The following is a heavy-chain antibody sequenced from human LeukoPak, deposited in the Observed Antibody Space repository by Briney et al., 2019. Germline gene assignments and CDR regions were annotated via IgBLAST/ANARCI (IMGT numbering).Heavy chain of an antibody. D-gene: IGHD5-18*01. CDR2: IYTSGST. Sequence: SETLSLTCTVAGGSISSGSYDWGWIRQPAGKGLEWIGRIYTSGSTNYNPSLKSRVTISVNTSKSQFSLKLSSVTAADTAVYYCARDNSPLGYSYGFNYYYYMDVWGKGTTVTVSS. V-gene: IGHV4-61*02. CDR1: GGSISSGSYD. CDR3: ARDNSPLGYSYGFNYYYYMDV. J-gene: IGHJ6*03.